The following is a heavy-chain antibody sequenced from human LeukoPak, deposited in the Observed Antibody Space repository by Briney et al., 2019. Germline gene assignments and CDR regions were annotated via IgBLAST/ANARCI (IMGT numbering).Heavy chain of an antibody. CDR2: INHSGST. D-gene: IGHD2-21*01. CDR1: GGSFSGYY. J-gene: IGHJ4*02. V-gene: IGHV4-34*01. Sequence: PSDTLSLTCAVYGGSFSGYYWSWIRQPPGKGLEWIGEINHSGSTNYNPSLKSRVTISVDTSKNQFSLKLSSVTAADTAVYYCAIRGFFCGGDCYYPLNYFDYWGQGTLVTVSS. CDR3: AIRGFFCGGDCYYPLNYFDY.